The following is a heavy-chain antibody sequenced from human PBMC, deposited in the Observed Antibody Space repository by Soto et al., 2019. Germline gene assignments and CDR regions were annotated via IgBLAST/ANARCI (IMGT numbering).Heavy chain of an antibody. Sequence: PSETLSLTCTVSGGSISSGGYYWSWIRQHPGKGLEWIGYIYYSGSTYYNPSLKSRVTISVDTSKNQFSLKLSSVTAADTAVYYCARGGRWYCSSTSCHPHYYGMDVWGQGTTVTVSS. CDR1: GGSISSGGYY. J-gene: IGHJ6*02. V-gene: IGHV4-31*03. CDR3: ARGGRWYCSSTSCHPHYYGMDV. CDR2: IYYSGST. D-gene: IGHD2-2*01.